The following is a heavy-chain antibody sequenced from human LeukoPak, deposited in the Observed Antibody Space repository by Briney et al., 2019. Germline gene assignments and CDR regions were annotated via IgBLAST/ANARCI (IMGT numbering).Heavy chain of an antibody. D-gene: IGHD2-15*01. J-gene: IGHJ4*02. CDR2: IYHSGST. CDR1: GYSISSGYY. V-gene: IGHV4-38-2*01. Sequence: PSETLSLTCAVSGYSISSGYYWGWIRQPPGKGLEWIGSIYHSGSTYYNPSLKSRVTISVDTSKNQFSLKLSSVTAADTAVYYCARPRCSGGSCYSAFDYWGRGTLVTVSS. CDR3: ARPRCSGGSCYSAFDY.